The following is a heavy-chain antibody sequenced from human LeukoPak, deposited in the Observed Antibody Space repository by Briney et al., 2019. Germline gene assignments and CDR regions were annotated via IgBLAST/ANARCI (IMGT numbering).Heavy chain of an antibody. D-gene: IGHD3-10*01. CDR3: ARSKLLWFGDPEGTYFDY. V-gene: IGHV1-69*01. CDR2: IIPIFGTA. CDR1: GGTFSSYA. J-gene: IGHJ4*02. Sequence: GASVKVSCKASGGTFSSYAISWVRQAPGQGLEWMGGIIPIFGTANYAQKFQGRVTITADESTSTAYMELSSLRSEDTAVYYCARSKLLWFGDPEGTYFDYWGQGTLVTVSS.